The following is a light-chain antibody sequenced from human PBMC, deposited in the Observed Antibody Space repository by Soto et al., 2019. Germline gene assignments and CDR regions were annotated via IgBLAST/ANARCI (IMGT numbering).Light chain of an antibody. CDR1: NSDLAGLNY. Sequence: QSALTQPASVSGSPGQSITIPCTGRNSDLAGLNYVSWYQQHPGKAPKLIFYKVDNRPSGVPDRFSGSKSGTSASLTISGLHSDDEADYPCATWDDTLRSWVFGGGTKLTVL. J-gene: IGLJ3*02. CDR2: KVD. CDR3: ATWDDTLRSWV. V-gene: IGLV2-14*01.